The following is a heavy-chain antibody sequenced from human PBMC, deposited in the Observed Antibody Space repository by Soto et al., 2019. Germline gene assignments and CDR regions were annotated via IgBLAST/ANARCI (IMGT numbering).Heavy chain of an antibody. CDR3: ARQASGYYYGWFDP. CDR2: INHSGST. V-gene: IGHV4-34*01. CDR1: GGSFSGYY. D-gene: IGHD3-22*01. Sequence: SETLSLTCAVYGGSFSGYYWSWIRQPPGKGLEWIGEINHSGSTNYNPSLKSRVTISVDTSKNQFSLKLSSVTAADTAVYYCARQASGYYYGWFDPWGQGTLVTVSS. J-gene: IGHJ5*02.